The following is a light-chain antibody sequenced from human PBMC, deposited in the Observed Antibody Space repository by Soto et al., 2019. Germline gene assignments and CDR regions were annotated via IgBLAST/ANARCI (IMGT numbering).Light chain of an antibody. V-gene: IGKV3-20*01. J-gene: IGKJ2*01. Sequence: EVVLTQSPGTLSLSPGERATLSCRASQSVSSNYLAWYQQKPRQPPKLLIFGSSNRATGIPDRFSGSGSGTDFTLTISRLEPEDFAVYYCQQYSSSPPFTFGRGTKLEIK. CDR3: QQYSSSPPFT. CDR2: GSS. CDR1: QSVSSNY.